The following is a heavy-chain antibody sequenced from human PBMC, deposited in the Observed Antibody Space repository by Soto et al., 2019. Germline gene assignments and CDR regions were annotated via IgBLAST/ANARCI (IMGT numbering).Heavy chain of an antibody. V-gene: IGHV3-30-3*01. CDR1: GFTFSSYA. CDR3: AREPQSDYYDSSGYYPPFDP. Sequence: GGSLRVSCAASGFTFSSYAMHWVRQSPGKGLEWVAVISYDGSNKYYADSVKGRFTISRDNSKNTLYLQMNSLRAEDTAVYYCAREPQSDYYDSSGYYPPFDPWGQGTLVTVSS. D-gene: IGHD3-22*01. J-gene: IGHJ5*02. CDR2: ISYDGSNK.